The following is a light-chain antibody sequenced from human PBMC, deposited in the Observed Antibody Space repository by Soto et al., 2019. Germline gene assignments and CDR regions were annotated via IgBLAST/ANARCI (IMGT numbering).Light chain of an antibody. CDR1: QSVSSNF. Sequence: EIVLTPSPGTLSLSPGERATLPCRASQSVSSNFLAWYQQKPGQAPKLLISGTSSRATGIPDRFSGSGSGTDFTLTISRLEPEDFALYSCQQYGSSPGTFGQGTKLEIK. J-gene: IGKJ2*02. CDR3: QQYGSSPGT. CDR2: GTS. V-gene: IGKV3-20*01.